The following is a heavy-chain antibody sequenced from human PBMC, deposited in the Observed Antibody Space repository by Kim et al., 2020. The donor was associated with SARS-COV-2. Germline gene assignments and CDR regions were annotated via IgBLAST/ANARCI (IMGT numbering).Heavy chain of an antibody. Sequence: SETLSLTCTVSGGSISSSSYYWGWIRQPPGKGLEWIGSIYYSGSTYYNPSLKSRVTISVDTSKNQFSLKLSSVTAADTAVYYCARQFVGYSYGVLSGMDVWGQGTTVTVSS. V-gene: IGHV4-39*01. CDR3: ARQFVGYSYGVLSGMDV. CDR1: GGSISSSSYY. CDR2: IYYSGST. J-gene: IGHJ6*02. D-gene: IGHD5-18*01.